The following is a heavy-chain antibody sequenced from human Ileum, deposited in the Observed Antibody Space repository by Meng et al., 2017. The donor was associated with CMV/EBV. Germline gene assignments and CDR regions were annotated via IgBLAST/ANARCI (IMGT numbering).Heavy chain of an antibody. CDR3: ARVWANGEGWSDP. CDR1: GGSTEMWSHY. D-gene: IGHD2-8*01. CDR2: IYYSGLT. J-gene: IGHJ5*02. V-gene: IGHV4-39*07. Sequence: GPVLVQLSEPLSLTALVLGGSTEMWSHYWGWIRQPPGKGLEGFGNIYYSGLTSYNPSLKSRVTISVDTSKNQFSLKLSSVTAADTAVLYCARVWANGEGWSDPWGQGTLVTVSS.